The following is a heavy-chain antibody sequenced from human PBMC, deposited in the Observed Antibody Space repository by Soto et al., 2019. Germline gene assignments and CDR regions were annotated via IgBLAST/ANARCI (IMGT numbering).Heavy chain of an antibody. V-gene: IGHV3-64*01. Sequence: EVQLAESRGGLAQPGGSLRLSCAASGFTLSGYAMDWVRQAPGKGLEYVSGISGNEVGTYYANSVQGRFTISRDNSKNTVYLQMGSLRPEDMAVYYCARRARPDFYYMDVWGKGTTVTVSS. CDR1: GFTLSGYA. CDR2: ISGNEVGT. CDR3: ARRARPDFYYMDV. J-gene: IGHJ6*03. D-gene: IGHD6-6*01.